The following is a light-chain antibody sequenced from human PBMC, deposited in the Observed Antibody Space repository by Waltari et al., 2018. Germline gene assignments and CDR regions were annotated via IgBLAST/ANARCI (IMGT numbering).Light chain of an antibody. CDR2: DVS. V-gene: IGLV2-14*03. Sequence: QSVLTQPASVSGSPGQSITISCSGISSDVGGYNFVSWYQQHPGKAPKLLIFDVSNRPSGVSNRFSGSKSGNTASLTISGLQPEDEADYYCSSYRRSSTYVLLGGGTKLTVL. CDR1: SSDVGGYNF. J-gene: IGLJ2*01. CDR3: SSYRRSSTYVL.